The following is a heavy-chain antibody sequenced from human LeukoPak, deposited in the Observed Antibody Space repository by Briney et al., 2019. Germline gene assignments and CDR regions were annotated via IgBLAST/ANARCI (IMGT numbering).Heavy chain of an antibody. V-gene: IGHV1-8*01. D-gene: IGHD2-15*01. CDR2: MNPNSGNT. J-gene: IGHJ4*02. Sequence: ASVKVSCKASGYTFTSYNMNWVRQATGQRLEWMGWMNPNSGNTGSEQKFQGRVTMTRITSTSTAYMELSSLRSEDTAVYYCARYCSGGSCYSGFDKWGQGTLVTVSS. CDR3: ARYCSGGSCYSGFDK. CDR1: GYTFTSYN.